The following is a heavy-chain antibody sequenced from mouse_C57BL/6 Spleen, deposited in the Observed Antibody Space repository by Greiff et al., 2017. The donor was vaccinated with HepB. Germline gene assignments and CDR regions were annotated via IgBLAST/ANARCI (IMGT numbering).Heavy chain of an antibody. J-gene: IGHJ2*01. V-gene: IGHV1-26*01. CDR2: INPNNGGT. CDR1: GYTFTDYY. Sequence: VQLQQSGPELVKPGASVKISCKASGYTFTDYYMNWVKQSHGKSLEWIGDINPNNGGTSYNQKFKGKATLTVDKSSSTAYMELRSLTSEDSAVYYCARSYVSSSPYFDYWGQGTTRTVSS. D-gene: IGHD1-1*01. CDR3: ARSYVSSSPYFDY.